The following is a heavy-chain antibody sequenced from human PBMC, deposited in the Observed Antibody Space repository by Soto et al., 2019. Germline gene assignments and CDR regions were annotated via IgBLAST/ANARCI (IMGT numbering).Heavy chain of an antibody. Sequence: GASVKVSCKTSGYTFPNYAMHWVRQAPGQRFEWMGWINAGNGNTKYSQRFQGRVTITRDTSASTVYMELSSLRSEDTAVYYCARVSYCTYTSCPIDYWGQGTLVTVSS. V-gene: IGHV1-3*01. D-gene: IGHD2-2*01. J-gene: IGHJ4*02. CDR2: INAGNGNT. CDR3: ARVSYCTYTSCPIDY. CDR1: GYTFPNYA.